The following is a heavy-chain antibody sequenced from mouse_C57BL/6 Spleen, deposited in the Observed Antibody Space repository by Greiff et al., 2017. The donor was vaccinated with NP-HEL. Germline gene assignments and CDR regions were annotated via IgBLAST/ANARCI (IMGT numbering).Heavy chain of an antibody. D-gene: IGHD1-1*01. J-gene: IGHJ2*01. Sequence: QVQLQQSGAELVRPGSSVKLSCKASGYTFTSYWMDWVKQRPGQGLEWIGNIYPSDSETHYNQKFKDKATLTVDKSSSTAYMQLSSLTSEDSAVYYCARSHYYGSRTNYFDYWGQGTTLTVSS. CDR2: IYPSDSET. V-gene: IGHV1-61*01. CDR1: GYTFTSYW. CDR3: ARSHYYGSRTNYFDY.